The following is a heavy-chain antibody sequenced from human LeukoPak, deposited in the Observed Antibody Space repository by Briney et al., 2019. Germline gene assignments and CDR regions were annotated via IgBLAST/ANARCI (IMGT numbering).Heavy chain of an antibody. CDR2: ISHSGTT. D-gene: IGHD2-15*01. J-gene: IGHJ5*02. V-gene: IGHV4-38-2*02. Sequence: SETLSLTCAVSGDSITSAFHWGWARQPPGKGLEWIGSISHSGTTYYAPSFKSRLTISLDPSKNQLSLKLSSVTAADTAVFFCARDHLACSGDTCFSAHWFDPWGHGTLVIASS. CDR1: GDSITSAFH. CDR3: ARDHLACSGDTCFSAHWFDP.